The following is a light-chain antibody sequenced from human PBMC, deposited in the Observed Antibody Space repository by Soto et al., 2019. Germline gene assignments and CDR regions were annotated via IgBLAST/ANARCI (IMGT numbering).Light chain of an antibody. CDR1: QSISSW. V-gene: IGKV1-5*01. Sequence: DIQMTQSPSTLSASVGDRVTVTCRASQSISSWLAWYQQKAGKAPKLLIYDASSLESGVPSRFSGSGAGTEFTLTISSLQPDDFATYYCQHYYGFSRTFGQGTKV. CDR3: QHYYGFSRT. J-gene: IGKJ1*01. CDR2: DAS.